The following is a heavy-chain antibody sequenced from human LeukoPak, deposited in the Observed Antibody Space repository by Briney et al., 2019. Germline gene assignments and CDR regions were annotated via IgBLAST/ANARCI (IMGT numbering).Heavy chain of an antibody. D-gene: IGHD3-10*01. Sequence: SETLSLTCTVSVGSISNSDYYWGWIRQPPGKGLEWIGSIYYSGSTYYNPSLKSRVTISVDTSKNQFSLKLSSVTAADTAVYYCARHGVYGSGSYYWFDPWGQGTLVTVSS. V-gene: IGHV4-39*01. CDR3: ARHGVYGSGSYYWFDP. CDR2: IYYSGST. J-gene: IGHJ5*02. CDR1: VGSISNSDYY.